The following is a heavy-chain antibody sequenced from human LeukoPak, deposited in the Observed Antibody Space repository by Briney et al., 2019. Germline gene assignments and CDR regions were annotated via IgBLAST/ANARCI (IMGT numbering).Heavy chain of an antibody. CDR1: EYTFTDYY. J-gene: IGHJ4*02. Sequence: ASVKVSCKASEYTFTDYYIQWMRQAPGHGLEWIGWINPDGGFTSYAQKFQGRVTMNRDMSIGTAYMELSRLTSDDTAVYYCARDDYGGNSFDHWGQGTLVLVSS. CDR2: INPDGGFT. V-gene: IGHV1-2*02. D-gene: IGHD4/OR15-4a*01. CDR3: ARDDYGGNSFDH.